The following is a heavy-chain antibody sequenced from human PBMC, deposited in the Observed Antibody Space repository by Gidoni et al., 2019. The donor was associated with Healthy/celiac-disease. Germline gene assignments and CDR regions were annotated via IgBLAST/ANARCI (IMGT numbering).Heavy chain of an antibody. J-gene: IGHJ4*02. CDR2: IIPILDIA. D-gene: IGHD6-13*01. CDR1: GGPFSRYT. Sequence: VQLVQSGAEVKKPGSSVKVSCKASGGPFSRYTLNWVRQAPGQGLEWVGRIIPILDIANYAQKFQGRLTITADKSTSTAYMELSSLRSEDTAVYYCASAPPIAAAGTGDYFDCWGQGTLVTVSS. CDR3: ASAPPIAAAGTGDYFDC. V-gene: IGHV1-69*02.